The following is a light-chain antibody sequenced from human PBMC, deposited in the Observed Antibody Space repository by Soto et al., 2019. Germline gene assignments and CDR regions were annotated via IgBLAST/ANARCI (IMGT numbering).Light chain of an antibody. J-gene: IGLJ2*01. CDR1: SSDVGGYNS. V-gene: IGLV2-8*01. Sequence: QSALTQPPSASGSPGQSVTISCTGTSSDVGGYNSVSWYQQYPGKAPKLLIYEVNKRPSGVPDRFSGSKSGNTASLTVSGLQAEDEADYYCSSYAVNNNLGVFGGGTKLTVL. CDR2: EVN. CDR3: SSYAVNNNLGV.